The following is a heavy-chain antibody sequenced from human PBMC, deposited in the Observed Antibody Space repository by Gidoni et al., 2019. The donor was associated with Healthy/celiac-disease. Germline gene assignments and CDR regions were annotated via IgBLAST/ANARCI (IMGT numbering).Heavy chain of an antibody. D-gene: IGHD3-22*01. Sequence: QVQLVQSGAEVKKPGASVKVSCKASGYPFTSYYMHWVRQAPGQGLEWMGIINPSGGSTSYAQKFQGRVTMTRDTSTSTVYMELSSLRSEDTAVYYCARGYYDSSGAPTYYFDYWGQGTLVTVSS. CDR1: GYPFTSYY. CDR3: ARGYYDSSGAPTYYFDY. J-gene: IGHJ4*02. V-gene: IGHV1-46*01. CDR2: INPSGGST.